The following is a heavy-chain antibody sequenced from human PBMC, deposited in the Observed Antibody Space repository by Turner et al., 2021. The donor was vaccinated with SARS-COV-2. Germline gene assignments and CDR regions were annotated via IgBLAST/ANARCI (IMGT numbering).Heavy chain of an antibody. CDR3: VTSVRRSGYFQR. J-gene: IGHJ1*01. CDR2: TYYPGGS. V-gene: IGHV4-39*01. CDR1: AVSITSNRHY. Sequence: QLLVQESGPALVKPSETLSLPCIVSAVSITSNRHYWGWVRQPPGKGLEWIGITYYPGGSYYNPSLRGRVTISVDPSQNQFSLILRSVTAADTAVYYCVTSVRRSGYFQRWGQGSLVSVSS.